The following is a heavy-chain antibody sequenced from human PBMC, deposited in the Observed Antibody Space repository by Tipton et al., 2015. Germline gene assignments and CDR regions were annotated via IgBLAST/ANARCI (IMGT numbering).Heavy chain of an antibody. V-gene: IGHV4-61*01. D-gene: IGHD3-22*01. CDR2: ISYSGST. CDR3: ARDLDYFDISGYSD. J-gene: IGHJ4*02. CDR1: GDSVSSTRYY. Sequence: TLSLTCSVSGDSVSSTRYYWSWIRQPPGKGLEWIGYISYSGSTNYNPSLKSRVTISVDTSKKQFSLKLSSVTAADTAVYYCARDLDYFDISGYSDWGQGTLVTVSS.